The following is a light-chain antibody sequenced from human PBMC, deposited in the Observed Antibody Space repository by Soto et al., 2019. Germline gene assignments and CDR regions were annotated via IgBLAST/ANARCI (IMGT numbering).Light chain of an antibody. Sequence: DIQLTQSPSSLSASVGDRVTITCRASRSISNSLVWYQQRPGKAPKHLIYQGSTLQREVSSRFSGSGSGTEFTLTISSLQPDDFATYYCQQYDSYPLTFGGGTRVDIK. CDR2: QGS. V-gene: IGKV1-5*03. CDR1: RSISNS. J-gene: IGKJ4*01. CDR3: QQYDSYPLT.